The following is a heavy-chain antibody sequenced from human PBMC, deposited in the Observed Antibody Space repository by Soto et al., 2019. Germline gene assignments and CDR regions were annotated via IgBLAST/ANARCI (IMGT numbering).Heavy chain of an antibody. Sequence: ASVKVSCKASGYIFTSYGISWVRQAPGQGLEWMGWISAYNGNTNYAQKLQGRVTMTTDTSTSTDYMELRSLRSYDTAVYYCARDPTYYGMDVWGQGTTVTVSS. CDR2: ISAYNGNT. CDR3: ARDPTYYGMDV. J-gene: IGHJ6*02. CDR1: GYIFTSYG. V-gene: IGHV1-18*01.